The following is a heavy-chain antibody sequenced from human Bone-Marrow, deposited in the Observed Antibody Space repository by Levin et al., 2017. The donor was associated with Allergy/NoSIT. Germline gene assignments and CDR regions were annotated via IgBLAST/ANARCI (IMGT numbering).Heavy chain of an antibody. V-gene: IGHV4-39*01. CDR3: ARVRGSSGYGADIDY. CDR2: VYYSGST. D-gene: IGHD5-12*01. J-gene: IGHJ4*02. Sequence: SETLSLTCIVSGDSVSNSNYYWGWIRQPPGKGLEWIASVYYSGSTYFNPSLKSRVIIFVDTSENQFSLRLSSVTAADTALYYCARVRGSSGYGADIDYWGQGILVTVSS. CDR1: GDSVSNSNYY.